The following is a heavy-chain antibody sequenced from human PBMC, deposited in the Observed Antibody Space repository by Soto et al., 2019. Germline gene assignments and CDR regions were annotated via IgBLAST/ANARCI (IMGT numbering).Heavy chain of an antibody. CDR1: GASLSDNY. V-gene: IGHV4-34*01. J-gene: IGHJ4*02. CDR3: ARAPSTYCGGDCYSYYFDY. CDR2: INHSGST. Sequence: PSETLSLTCAVYGASLSDNYCNWLRQPPGKGLEWIGEINHSGSTNYNPSLKSRVTISVDTSKNQFSLQLSSVTSADTAVYYRARAPSTYCGGDCYSYYFDYWGQGTLVTVSS. D-gene: IGHD2-21*02.